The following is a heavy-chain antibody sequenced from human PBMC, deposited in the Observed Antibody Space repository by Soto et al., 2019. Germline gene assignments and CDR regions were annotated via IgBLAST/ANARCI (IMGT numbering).Heavy chain of an antibody. V-gene: IGHV4-34*01. D-gene: IGHD1-26*01. Sequence: PSETLSLTCAVYGGSFSGYYWSWIRQPPGKGLEWIGEINHSGSTNYNPSLKSRVTISVDTSKNQFSLKLSSVRAEDTAVYFCATTTRSSPFDYWGQGTLVTVSS. CDR3: ATTTRSSPFDY. CDR2: INHSGST. CDR1: GGSFSGYY. J-gene: IGHJ4*02.